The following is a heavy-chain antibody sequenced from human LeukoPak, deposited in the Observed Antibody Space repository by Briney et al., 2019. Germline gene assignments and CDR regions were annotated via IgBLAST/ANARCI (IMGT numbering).Heavy chain of an antibody. J-gene: IGHJ4*02. CDR2: ISGGGDVT. Sequence: GGSLRLSCAASDFNFITYAMSWVRQAPGKGLEWVSTISGGGDVTYYADSVKGRFTISRDNSKNTLYLQMNSLRVEDTAVYYCARDSSMLRGPLVIYDFDFWGQGTLVTVSS. CDR1: DFNFITYA. V-gene: IGHV3-23*01. CDR3: ARDSSMLRGPLVIYDFDF. D-gene: IGHD3-10*01.